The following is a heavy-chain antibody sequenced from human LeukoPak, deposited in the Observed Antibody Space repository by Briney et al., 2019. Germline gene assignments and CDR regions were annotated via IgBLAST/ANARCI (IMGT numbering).Heavy chain of an antibody. CDR1: GYSFTSYW. Sequence: ESLKISCKGSGYSFTSYWIGWVRQMPGKGLELMWIIYPGDSDTRYSQSFQGQVTISADKSISTAYLQWSSLKAVDTAMYYCACSDTATGLGVGFFDYWGQGTLVTVSS. J-gene: IGHJ4*02. D-gene: IGHD5-18*01. V-gene: IGHV5-51*01. CDR3: ACSDTATGLGVGFFDY. CDR2: IYPGDSDT.